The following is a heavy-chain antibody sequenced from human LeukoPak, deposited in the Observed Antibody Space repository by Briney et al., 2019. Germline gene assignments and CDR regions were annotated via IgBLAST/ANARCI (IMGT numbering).Heavy chain of an antibody. CDR3: AKDSCSSTSCSGYFDY. CDR2: ISGSGGST. Sequence: PGGSLRLSCAASGFTFSSYAMSWVRQAPGKGLEWVSAISGSGGSTYYADSVKGRFTISRDNSKNTLYLQMNSLRAEDTAVYYCAKDSCSSTSCSGYFDYWGQGTLVTVSS. J-gene: IGHJ4*02. CDR1: GFTFSSYA. D-gene: IGHD2-2*01. V-gene: IGHV3-23*01.